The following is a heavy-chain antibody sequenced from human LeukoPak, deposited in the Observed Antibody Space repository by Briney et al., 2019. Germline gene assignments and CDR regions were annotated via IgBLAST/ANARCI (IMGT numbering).Heavy chain of an antibody. CDR3: ARDSSEGDYFDY. CDR2: IYYSGST. V-gene: IGHV4-59*01. Sequence: PSETLSLTCTVSGGSISSYYWSWIRQPPGKGLEWIGYIYYSGSTNYNPSLKSRVTISVDTSKDQFSLKLSSVTAADTAVYYCARDSSEGDYFDYWGQGTLVTVSS. CDR1: GGSISSYY. D-gene: IGHD2-15*01. J-gene: IGHJ4*02.